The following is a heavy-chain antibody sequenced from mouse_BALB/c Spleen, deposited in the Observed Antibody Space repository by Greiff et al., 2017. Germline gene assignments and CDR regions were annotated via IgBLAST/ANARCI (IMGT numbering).Heavy chain of an antibody. D-gene: IGHD1-1*01. V-gene: IGHV2-9*02. CDR3: ARDGLYGSSSWFAY. Sequence: VKLQESGPGLVAPSQSLSITCTVSGFSLTSYGVHWVRQPPGKGLEWLGVIWAGGSTNYNSALMSRLSISKDNSKSQVFLKMNSLQTDDTAMYYCARDGLYGSSSWFAYWGQGTLVTVSA. J-gene: IGHJ3*01. CDR2: IWAGGST. CDR1: GFSLTSYG.